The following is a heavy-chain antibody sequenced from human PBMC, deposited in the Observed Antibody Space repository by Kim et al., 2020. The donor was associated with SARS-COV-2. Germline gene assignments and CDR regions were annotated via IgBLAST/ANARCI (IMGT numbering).Heavy chain of an antibody. Sequence: GGSLRLSCAASGFTFDDYAMHWVRQAPGKGLEWVSGISWNSGSIGYADSVKGRFTISRDNAKNSLYLQMNSLRAEDTALYYCAKDTVVRGVYYGMDVWGQGTTVTVSS. J-gene: IGHJ6*02. D-gene: IGHD3-10*01. V-gene: IGHV3-9*01. CDR3: AKDTVVRGVYYGMDV. CDR2: ISWNSGSI. CDR1: GFTFDDYA.